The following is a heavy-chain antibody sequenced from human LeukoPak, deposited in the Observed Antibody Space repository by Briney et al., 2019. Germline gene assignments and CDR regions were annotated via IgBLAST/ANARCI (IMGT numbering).Heavy chain of an antibody. CDR1: GFTFSSYT. D-gene: IGHD5-12*01. Sequence: GGSLRLSCAASGFTFSSYTMSWVRQAPGNGLEWVASIKEDGSDKYYVDSVKGRFTISRDNAKNSQYLQMNSLRAEDTAVYYCARDTGYHTFDYWGQGTLVTVSS. V-gene: IGHV3-7*03. CDR2: IKEDGSDK. J-gene: IGHJ4*02. CDR3: ARDTGYHTFDY.